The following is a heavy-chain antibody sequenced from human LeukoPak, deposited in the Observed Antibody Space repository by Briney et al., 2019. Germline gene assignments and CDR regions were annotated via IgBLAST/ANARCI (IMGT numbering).Heavy chain of an antibody. CDR1: GFTVSSNY. J-gene: IGHJ4*02. Sequence: PGGSLRLSCAASGFTVSSNYMSWVRQAPGKGLEWVSVIYSGGSTYYADSVKGRFTISRDNSKNTVHLQMNSLKTEDTAVYYCTRPSSGRYSEGLASVRDYWGQGTLVTVSS. CDR3: TRPSSGRYSEGLASVRDY. V-gene: IGHV3-53*01. CDR2: IYSGGST. D-gene: IGHD6-19*01.